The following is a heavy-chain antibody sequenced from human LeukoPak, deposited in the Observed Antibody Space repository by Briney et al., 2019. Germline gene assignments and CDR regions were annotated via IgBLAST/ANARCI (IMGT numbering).Heavy chain of an antibody. CDR1: GYTFTGYY. D-gene: IGHD6-6*01. CDR2: INPNSGGT. CDR3: AREGSSSAGFYDY. Sequence: RASVKVSCKASGYTFTGYYMHWVRQAPGQGLEWMGWINPNSGGTNYAQKFQGRVTMTRDTSISTAYMELSRLRSDDTAVYYCAREGSSSAGFYDYWGQGTLVTVSS. V-gene: IGHV1-2*02. J-gene: IGHJ4*02.